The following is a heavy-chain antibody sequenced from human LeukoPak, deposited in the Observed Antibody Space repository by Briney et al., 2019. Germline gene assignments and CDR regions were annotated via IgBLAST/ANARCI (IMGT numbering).Heavy chain of an antibody. D-gene: IGHD5-12*01. CDR3: ARESGYDHFDY. Sequence: GGSLRLSCAASGFTVSSNYMSWVRQAPGKGLEWVSVIYSGGSTHYADSVKGRFTISRDNSKNTLYLQMNSLRAEDTAVYYCARESGYDHFDYWGQGTLVTVSS. CDR1: GFTVSSNY. V-gene: IGHV3-53*01. J-gene: IGHJ4*02. CDR2: IYSGGST.